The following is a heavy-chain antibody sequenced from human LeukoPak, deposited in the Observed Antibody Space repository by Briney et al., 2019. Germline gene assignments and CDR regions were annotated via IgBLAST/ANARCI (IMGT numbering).Heavy chain of an antibody. J-gene: IGHJ4*02. CDR1: GGSFSGYY. D-gene: IGHD6-6*01. Sequence: SETLSLTCAVYGGSFSGYYWSWIRQPPGKGLEWIGEINHSGSTNYNPSLKSRVTISVDTSKNQFSLKLSSVAAADTAVYYCARGMSIAARGPVNDYWGQGTLVTVSS. V-gene: IGHV4-34*01. CDR2: INHSGST. CDR3: ARGMSIAARGPVNDY.